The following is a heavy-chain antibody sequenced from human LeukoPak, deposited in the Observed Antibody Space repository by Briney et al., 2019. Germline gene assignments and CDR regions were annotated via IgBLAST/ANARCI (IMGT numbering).Heavy chain of an antibody. CDR2: INPNSGGT. CDR1: GYTFTGYY. J-gene: IGHJ5*02. D-gene: IGHD2-15*01. CDR3: AREGGYWSGGSCYSSRRRCWFDP. Sequence: ASVKLSCTASGYTFTGYYMHWVRQAPGPGLEWMGWINPNSGGTNHAQKFPGRVTMTRDTSISTAYMELSRLRSDDTAVYDCAREGGYWSGGSCYSSRRRCWFDPWGQGTLVTVSS. V-gene: IGHV1-2*02.